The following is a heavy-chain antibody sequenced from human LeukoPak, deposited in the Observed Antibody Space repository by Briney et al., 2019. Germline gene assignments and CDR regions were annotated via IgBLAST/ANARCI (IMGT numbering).Heavy chain of an antibody. CDR1: GGSFSGYY. CDR2: INHSGGT. D-gene: IGHD1-7*01. CDR3: ARVFATGTLYYFDY. J-gene: IGHJ4*02. V-gene: IGHV4-34*01. Sequence: SETLSLTCAVYGGSFSGYYWSWIRQPPGKGLEWIGEINHSGGTNYNPSLKSRVTISVDTSKNQFSLKLSSVTAADTAVYYCARVFATGTLYYFDYWGQGTLVTVSS.